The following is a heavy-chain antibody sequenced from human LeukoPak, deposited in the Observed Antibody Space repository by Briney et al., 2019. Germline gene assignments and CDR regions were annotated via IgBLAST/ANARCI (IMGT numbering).Heavy chain of an antibody. V-gene: IGHV3-74*01. CDR1: GFTFSSYW. D-gene: IGHD2-21*02. CDR2: INSDGSST. J-gene: IGHJ5*02. Sequence: GGSLRLPCAASGFTFSSYWMHWVRQAPGKGLVWVSRINSDGSSTNYADSVKGRFTISRDNAKHTLYLQMNSLRAEDTAVYYCARENAGDRWFDPWGQGTLVTVSS. CDR3: ARENAGDRWFDP.